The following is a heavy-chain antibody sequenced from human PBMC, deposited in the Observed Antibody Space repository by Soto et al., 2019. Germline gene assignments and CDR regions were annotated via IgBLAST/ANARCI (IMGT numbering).Heavy chain of an antibody. CDR3: ARVRSLTIFGVVTPYMDV. CDR1: GYTFTSYD. V-gene: IGHV1-8*01. CDR2: MNPNSGNT. Sequence: ASVKVSCKASGYTFTSYDINWVRQATGQGLEWMGWMNPNSGNTGYAQKFQGRVTMTRNTSISTAYMELSSLRSEDTAVYYCARVRSLTIFGVVTPYMDVWGKGTTVTVSS. J-gene: IGHJ6*03. D-gene: IGHD3-3*01.